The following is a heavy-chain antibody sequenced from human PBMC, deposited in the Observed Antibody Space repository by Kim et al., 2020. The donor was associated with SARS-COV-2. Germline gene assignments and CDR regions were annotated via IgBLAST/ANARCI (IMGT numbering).Heavy chain of an antibody. CDR2: MNDDGSEK. V-gene: IGHV3-7*01. Sequence: GGSLRLSCAACGFTFSGYTMSWVRQTPSKGLEWVANMNDDGSEKNYVDSVKGRFTISRDNAKNSLYLQMNSLGGEDTAVYYCARQRGYDYASMGLDYWGQGTLVTVSS. J-gene: IGHJ4*02. CDR3: ARQRGYDYASMGLDY. CDR1: GFTFSGYT. D-gene: IGHD5-12*01.